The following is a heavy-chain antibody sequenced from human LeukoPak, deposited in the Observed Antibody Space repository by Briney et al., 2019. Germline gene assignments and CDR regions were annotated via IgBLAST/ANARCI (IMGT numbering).Heavy chain of an antibody. CDR1: GFTFSSYS. Sequence: GSLRLSCAASGFTFSSYSMNWVRQAPGKGLEWVSYISSSSSTIYYADSVKGRFTISRDNAKNSLYLQMNSLRDEDTAVYYCAKAKFRYYYDSSGYSPLAFDIWGQGTMVTVSS. CDR3: AKAKFRYYYDSSGYSPLAFDI. CDR2: ISSSSSTI. J-gene: IGHJ3*02. D-gene: IGHD3-22*01. V-gene: IGHV3-48*02.